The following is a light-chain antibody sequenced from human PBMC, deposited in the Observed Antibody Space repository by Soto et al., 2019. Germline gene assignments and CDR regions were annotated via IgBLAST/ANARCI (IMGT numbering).Light chain of an antibody. CDR3: QQYASTPYT. CDR2: DAS. J-gene: IGKJ2*01. V-gene: IGKV3-20*01. CDR1: QTVSSTY. Sequence: EIVLTQSPGTLSLSPGERATLSCRASQTVSSTYLAWYQQKPGQAPRLLIYDASSRATGIPDRFSGSGSGTDFTLTISRLEPEDFAVYYCQQYASTPYTFGQGTKLDIK.